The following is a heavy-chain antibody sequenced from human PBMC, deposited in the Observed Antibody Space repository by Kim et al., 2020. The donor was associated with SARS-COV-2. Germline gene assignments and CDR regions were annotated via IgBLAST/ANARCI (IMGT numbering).Heavy chain of an antibody. D-gene: IGHD3-10*01. Sequence: GGSLRLSCAASGFTFSSYAMSWVRQAPGKGLEWVSAISGSGGSTYYADSVKGRFTISRDNSKNTLYLQMNSLRAEDTAVYYCAKTLPVVWFGELYIGDFDYWGQGTLVTVSS. J-gene: IGHJ4*02. V-gene: IGHV3-23*01. CDR1: GFTFSSYA. CDR2: ISGSGGST. CDR3: AKTLPVVWFGELYIGDFDY.